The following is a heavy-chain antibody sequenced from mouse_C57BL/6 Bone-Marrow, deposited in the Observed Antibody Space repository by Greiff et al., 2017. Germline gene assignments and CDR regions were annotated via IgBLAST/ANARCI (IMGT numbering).Heavy chain of an antibody. D-gene: IGHD1-1*01. Sequence: QVQLQQSGAELARPGASVKLSCKASGYTFTSYGISWVKQRTGQGLEWIGEIYPRSGNTYYNEKFKGKATLTADKSSSTAYMELRSLTSEDSAVYFCARLGIYCYGRGYWYFDVWGTGTTVTVSS. CDR1: GYTFTSYG. V-gene: IGHV1-81*01. CDR3: ARLGIYCYGRGYWYFDV. J-gene: IGHJ1*03. CDR2: IYPRSGNT.